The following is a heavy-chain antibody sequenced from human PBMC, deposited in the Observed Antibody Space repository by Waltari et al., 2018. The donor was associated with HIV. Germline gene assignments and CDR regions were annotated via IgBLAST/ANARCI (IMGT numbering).Heavy chain of an antibody. CDR1: GITFDDYA. D-gene: IGHD3-3*01. V-gene: IGHV3-9*01. CDR2: ISWNSGDI. J-gene: IGHJ6*02. Sequence: EVQLVESGGGSVQPGRSLRLSCTASGITFDDYAMHWVRQPQGKGREWVSVISWNSGDIAYADSVKGRVTISRDNTKNSLFLQMNSVRVEDTALYYCVKDGASTIFGVLNGMDVWGQGTTVTVSS. CDR3: VKDGASTIFGVLNGMDV.